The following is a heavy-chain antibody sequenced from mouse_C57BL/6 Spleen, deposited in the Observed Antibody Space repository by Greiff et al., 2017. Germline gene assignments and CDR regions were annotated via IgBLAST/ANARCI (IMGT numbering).Heavy chain of an antibody. Sequence: VQLQESGAELARPGASVKLSCKASGYTFTSYGISWVKQRTGQGLEWIGEIYPRSGNTYYNEKFKGKATLTADKSSSTAYMELRSLTSEDSAVYFCAREAYDYGFDYWGQGTTLTVSS. CDR1: GYTFTSYG. J-gene: IGHJ2*01. CDR3: AREAYDYGFDY. V-gene: IGHV1-81*01. CDR2: IYPRSGNT. D-gene: IGHD2-4*01.